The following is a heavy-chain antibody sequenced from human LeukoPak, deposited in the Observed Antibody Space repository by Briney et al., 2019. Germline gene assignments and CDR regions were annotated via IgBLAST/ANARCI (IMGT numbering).Heavy chain of an antibody. Sequence: GASVKVSCKASGYTFTSYAISWVRQAPGQGLEWMGRIIPILGIANYAQKFQGRVTITADKSTSTAYMELSSLRSEDTAVYYCATEDCSSTSCYTTSGYSGYGYAFDIWGQGTMVTVSS. J-gene: IGHJ3*02. CDR2: IIPILGIA. V-gene: IGHV1-69*04. CDR1: GYTFTSYA. D-gene: IGHD2-2*02. CDR3: ATEDCSSTSCYTTSGYSGYGYAFDI.